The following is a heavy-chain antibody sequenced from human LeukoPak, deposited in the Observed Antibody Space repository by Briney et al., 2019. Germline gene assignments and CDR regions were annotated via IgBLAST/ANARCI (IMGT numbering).Heavy chain of an antibody. V-gene: IGHV3-7*01. CDR1: GFTFTRDW. CDR3: ATLDTAMVTNFGY. Sequence: GRSLRLSCAASGFTFTRDWMSSVRQAPGRGRGWAAMIKQDGSEKHYVDSVKGRFTISSDNTKNSLYLQMNSLRAEDTALYYCATLDTAMVTNFGYWGQGTLVTVSS. CDR2: IKQDGSEK. D-gene: IGHD5-18*01. J-gene: IGHJ4*02.